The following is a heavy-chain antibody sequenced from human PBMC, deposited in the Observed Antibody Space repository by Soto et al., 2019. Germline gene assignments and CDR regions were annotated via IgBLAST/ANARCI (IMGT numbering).Heavy chain of an antibody. J-gene: IGHJ4*02. CDR3: ARDGGKQMFLSPVAH. CDR1: GDSVRMYG. Sequence: QVQLGQSGPEVKKPGSSVKVSCKASGDSVRMYGFSWVRQAPGQGLEWMGGIIPFFGTANYAQKFQDRVPITADESTNTLYLELSNLRHEDTAIYFCARDGGKQMFLSPVAHWGQGGLVSVS. CDR2: IIPFFGTA. D-gene: IGHD1-26*01. V-gene: IGHV1-69*12.